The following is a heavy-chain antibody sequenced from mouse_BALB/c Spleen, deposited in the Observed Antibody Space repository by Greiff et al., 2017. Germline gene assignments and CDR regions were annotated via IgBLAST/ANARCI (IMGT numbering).Heavy chain of an antibody. CDR3: ARHGYRNAMDY. J-gene: IGHJ4*01. CDR1: GFTFSSYD. V-gene: IGHV5-12-1*01. Sequence: EVQGVESGGGLVKPGGSLKPSCAASGFTFSSYDMSWVRQTPEKRLEWVAYISSGGGSTYYPDTVKGRFTISRDNAKNTLYLQMSSLKSEDTAMYYCARHGYRNAMDYWGQGTSVTVSS. CDR2: ISSGGGST. D-gene: IGHD2-14*01.